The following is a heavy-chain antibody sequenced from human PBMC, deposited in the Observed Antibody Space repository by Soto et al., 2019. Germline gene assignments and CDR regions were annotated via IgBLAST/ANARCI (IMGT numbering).Heavy chain of an antibody. J-gene: IGHJ6*02. V-gene: IGHV3-49*03. CDR1: GFTFGDYA. Sequence: GGSLRLSCTTSGFTFGDYAMSWFRLAPGKGPEWVGIVRSTAYSETTEYAASVRGRFTISRDNSKSIAYLQMNSLTSEDTAVYYCARYTYTSRYSYYGMDVWGHGTTVTVSS. CDR3: ARYTYTSRYSYYGMDV. D-gene: IGHD6-13*01. CDR2: VRSTAYSETT.